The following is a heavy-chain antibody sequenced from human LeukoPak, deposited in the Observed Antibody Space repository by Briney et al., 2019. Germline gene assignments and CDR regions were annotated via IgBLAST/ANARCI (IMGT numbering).Heavy chain of an antibody. CDR2: VYYSGST. Sequence: SETLSLTCTVSGGSISSSSYYWGWIRQPPWKGLEWIGSVYYSGSTYYNPSLKSRVTISVDTSKNQFSLKLSSVTAADTAVYYCASYDYYDSSFQHWGQGTLVTVSS. CDR1: GGSISSSSYY. CDR3: ASYDYYDSSFQH. V-gene: IGHV4-39*01. D-gene: IGHD3-22*01. J-gene: IGHJ1*01.